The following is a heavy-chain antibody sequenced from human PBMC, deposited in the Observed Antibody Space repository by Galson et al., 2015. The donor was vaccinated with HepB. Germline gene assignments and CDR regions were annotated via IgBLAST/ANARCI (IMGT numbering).Heavy chain of an antibody. CDR1: GYTFTSYY. D-gene: IGHD3-22*01. Sequence: SVKVSCKASGYTFTSYYIHWVRQAPGQGLEWMGIINPSSGSTSYAQKFQGRVTMTRDTSTSTVYMELSSLRSEDTAVYYCARVYYDSSGPTGYYYYGMDVWGQGTTVTVSS. J-gene: IGHJ6*02. V-gene: IGHV1-46*01. CDR3: ARVYYDSSGPTGYYYYGMDV. CDR2: INPSSGST.